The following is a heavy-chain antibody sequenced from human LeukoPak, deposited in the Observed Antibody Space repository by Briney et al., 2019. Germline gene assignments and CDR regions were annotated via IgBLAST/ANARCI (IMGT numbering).Heavy chain of an antibody. Sequence: ASVKVSCKASGYTFTSYYMHWVRQAPGQGLEWMGMINPSGGSTSYAQKFQGRVTMTRDTSTSTVYMELSSLRSEDTAVYYWARVGFWSGYPGGRGMDVWAQGTTVSVSS. CDR1: GYTFTSYY. J-gene: IGHJ6*02. D-gene: IGHD3-3*01. CDR3: ARVGFWSGYPGGRGMDV. CDR2: INPSGGST. V-gene: IGHV1-46*01.